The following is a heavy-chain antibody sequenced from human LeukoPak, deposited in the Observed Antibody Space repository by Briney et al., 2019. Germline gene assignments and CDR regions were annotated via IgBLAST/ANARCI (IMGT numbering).Heavy chain of an antibody. J-gene: IGHJ3*02. CDR2: ISWNSGSI. CDR3: ARDRGYSSSWFDAFDI. Sequence: GGSLRLSCAASGFTFDDYAMHWVRQAPGKGLEWVSGISWNSGSIGYADSVKGRFTISRDNAKNSLYLQMNSLRAEDMALYYCARDRGYSSSWFDAFDIWGQGTMVTVSS. CDR1: GFTFDDYA. D-gene: IGHD6-13*01. V-gene: IGHV3-9*03.